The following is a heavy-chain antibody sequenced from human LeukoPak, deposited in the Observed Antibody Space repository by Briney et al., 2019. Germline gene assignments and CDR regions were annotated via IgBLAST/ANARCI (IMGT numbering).Heavy chain of an antibody. D-gene: IGHD6-6*01. CDR3: ARAGPSGYSSSSGDALDI. CDR1: GYTFTSYY. V-gene: IGHV1-46*01. CDR2: INPSGGST. J-gene: IGHJ3*02. Sequence: ASVKVSCKAPGYTFTSYYMHWVRQAPGQGLEWMGIINPSGGSTSYAQKFQGRVTMTRDTSTSTVYMELSSLRSEDTAVYYCARAGPSGYSSSSGDALDIWGQGTMVTVSS.